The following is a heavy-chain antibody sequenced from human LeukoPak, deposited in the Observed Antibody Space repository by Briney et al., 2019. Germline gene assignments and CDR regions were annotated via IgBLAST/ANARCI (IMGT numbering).Heavy chain of an antibody. J-gene: IGHJ6*02. CDR1: GGTFSSYA. Sequence: PGASVKVSCKASGGTFSSYAISWVRQAPGQGLEWMGRIIPIFGIANYAQKFQGRVTITADKSTSTAYMELSSLRSEDTAVYYCGRGTPKTLTAGVFRHYYYGMDVWGQGTTVTVSS. V-gene: IGHV1-69*04. D-gene: IGHD7-27*01. CDR2: IIPIFGIA. CDR3: GRGTPKTLTAGVFRHYYYGMDV.